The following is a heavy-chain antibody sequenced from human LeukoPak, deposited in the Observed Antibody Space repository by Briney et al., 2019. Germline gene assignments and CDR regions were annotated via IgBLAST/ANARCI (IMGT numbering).Heavy chain of an antibody. CDR3: ARSLTLSSSLQWLVRREVVYFDY. D-gene: IGHD6-19*01. V-gene: IGHV4-38-2*02. Sequence: PSETLSLTCTVSGYSISSGYYWGWIRQPPGKGLEWIGSIYHSGSTYYNPSLKSRVTISVDTSKNQFSLKLSSVTAADTAVYYCARSLTLSSSLQWLVRREVVYFDYWGQGTLVTVSS. CDR2: IYHSGST. J-gene: IGHJ4*02. CDR1: GYSISSGYY.